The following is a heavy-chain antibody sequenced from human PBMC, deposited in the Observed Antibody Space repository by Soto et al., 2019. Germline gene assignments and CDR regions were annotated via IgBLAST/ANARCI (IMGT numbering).Heavy chain of an antibody. CDR2: IYTSGST. CDR3: ARGGYDILTGYLPFDY. V-gene: IGHV4-4*07. Sequence: PSETLSLTCTVSGGSISSYYWSWIRQPAGKGLEWIGRIYTSGSTNYNPSLKSRVTMSVDTSKNQFSLKLSSVTAADTAVYYCARGGYDILTGYLPFDYWGQGTLVTVSS. D-gene: IGHD3-9*01. CDR1: GGSISSYY. J-gene: IGHJ4*02.